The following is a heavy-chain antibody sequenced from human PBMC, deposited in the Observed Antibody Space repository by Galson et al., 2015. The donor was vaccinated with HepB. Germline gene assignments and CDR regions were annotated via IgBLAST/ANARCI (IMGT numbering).Heavy chain of an antibody. CDR2: INPSDGST. J-gene: IGHJ6*02. V-gene: IGHV1-46*03. Sequence: SVKVSCKASGYTFTSYYMHWVRQAPGQGLEWMGIINPSDGSTSYAQKFQGRVTMTRDTSTSTVYMELSSLRSEDTAVYYCARDFYYGSGSYYNYYYYGMDIWGQGTTVTVSS. CDR3: ARDFYYGSGSYYNYYYYGMDI. D-gene: IGHD3-10*01. CDR1: GYTFTSYY.